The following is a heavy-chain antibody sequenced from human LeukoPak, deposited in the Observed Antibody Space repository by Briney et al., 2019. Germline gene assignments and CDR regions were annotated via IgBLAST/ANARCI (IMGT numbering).Heavy chain of an antibody. D-gene: IGHD3-22*01. CDR1: GYTFTGYY. Sequence: ASVKVSCKASGYTFTGYYMHWVRQAPGQGLEWMGWINPNSGGTNYAQKFQGRVTMTRDTSISTACMELSRLRSDDTAVYYCATFYYDSSGYYYYYYYGMDVWGQGTTVTVSS. J-gene: IGHJ6*02. V-gene: IGHV1-2*02. CDR2: INPNSGGT. CDR3: ATFYYDSSGYYYYYYYGMDV.